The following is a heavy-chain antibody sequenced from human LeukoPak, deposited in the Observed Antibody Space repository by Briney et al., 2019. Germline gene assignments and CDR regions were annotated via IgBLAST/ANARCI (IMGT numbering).Heavy chain of an antibody. J-gene: IGHJ6*02. D-gene: IGHD4-11*01. CDR1: GYTFTGYY. V-gene: IGHV1-2*02. CDR3: AGIHTVTNYYYYGMDV. Sequence: ASVKVSCKASGYTFTGYYMHWVRPAPGQGREWMGWINPNSGGTNYAQKSQGRVTMTRDTSISTAYMELSRLRSDDTAVYYCAGIHTVTNYYYYGMDVWGQGTTVTVSS. CDR2: INPNSGGT.